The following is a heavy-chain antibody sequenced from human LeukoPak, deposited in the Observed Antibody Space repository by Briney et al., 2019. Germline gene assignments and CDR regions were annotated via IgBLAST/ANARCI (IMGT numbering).Heavy chain of an antibody. CDR3: GRDLVSRQEVDQP. V-gene: IGHV1-2*02. D-gene: IGHD6-13*01. Sequence: ASVKVSCKASGYTFTGYYMHWVRQAPGQGLEWMGWINPNSGGTNYAQKFQDRVTMTRDASITTAYMELNRLTSDDTAVYYCGRDLVSRQEVDQPWGQGTLVTVSS. CDR1: GYTFTGYY. J-gene: IGHJ5*02. CDR2: INPNSGGT.